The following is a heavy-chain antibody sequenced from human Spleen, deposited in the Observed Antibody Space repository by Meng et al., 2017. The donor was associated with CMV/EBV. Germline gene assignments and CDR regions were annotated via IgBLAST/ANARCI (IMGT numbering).Heavy chain of an antibody. J-gene: IGHJ5*02. D-gene: IGHD6-13*01. Sequence: ASVKVSCKASGYTFTGYYMHWVRQAPGQGLEWMGWINPNSGGTNYAQKFQGRVTMTRDTSISTAYMELSRLRSDDTAVYYCARGGSSWYSFNWFDPWGQGTLVTVSS. CDR3: ARGGSSWYSFNWFDP. CDR1: GYTFTGYY. CDR2: INPNSGGT. V-gene: IGHV1-2*02.